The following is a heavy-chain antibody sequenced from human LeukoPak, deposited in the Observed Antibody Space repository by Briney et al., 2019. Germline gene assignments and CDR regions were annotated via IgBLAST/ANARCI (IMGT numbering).Heavy chain of an antibody. CDR1: GYTFTGYY. D-gene: IGHD3-3*01. Sequence: ASVKVSCKASGYTFTGYYMHWVRQAPGQGLEWTGWINPNSGGTNYAQKFQGRVTMTEGTSTDTAYMELSSLRSEDTAVYYCATPALETIFGVVIPERWFDPWGQGTLVTVSS. CDR2: INPNSGGT. CDR3: ATPALETIFGVVIPERWFDP. V-gene: IGHV1-2*02. J-gene: IGHJ5*02.